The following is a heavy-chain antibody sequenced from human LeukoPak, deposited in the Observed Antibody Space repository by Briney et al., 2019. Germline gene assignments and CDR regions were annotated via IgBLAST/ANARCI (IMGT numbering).Heavy chain of an antibody. CDR1: GFTFSSYE. CDR2: ISSSSSYI. J-gene: IGHJ4*02. CDR3: ARALRDGYNSIFDY. V-gene: IGHV3-21*01. Sequence: GGSLRLSCAASGFTFSSYEMNWVRQAPGKGLEWVSSISSSSSYIYYADSVKGRFTISRDNAKNSLYLQMNSLRAEDTAVYYCARALRDGYNSIFDYWGQGTLVTVSS. D-gene: IGHD5-24*01.